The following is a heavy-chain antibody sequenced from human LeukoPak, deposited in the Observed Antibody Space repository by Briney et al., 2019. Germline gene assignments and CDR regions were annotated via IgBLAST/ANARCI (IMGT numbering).Heavy chain of an antibody. Sequence: PGGSLRLSCAASGFTFSSYGMHWVRQAPGKGLEWVAFIRYDGSNKYYADSVKGRFTISRDNSKNTLYLQMNSLRAEDTAVYYCAKDQYYYGSGSLSSFDYWSQGTLVTVSS. CDR1: GFTFSSYG. J-gene: IGHJ4*02. CDR2: IRYDGSNK. V-gene: IGHV3-30*02. D-gene: IGHD3-10*01. CDR3: AKDQYYYGSGSLSSFDY.